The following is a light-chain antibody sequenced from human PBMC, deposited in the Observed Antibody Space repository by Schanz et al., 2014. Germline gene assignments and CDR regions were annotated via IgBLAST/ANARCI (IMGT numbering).Light chain of an antibody. V-gene: IGLV2-23*01. CDR2: EAN. J-gene: IGLJ1*01. CDR3: CSYAGSGTNV. CDR1: SSDIGAYDL. Sequence: QSVLTQPASVSGSPGQSITISCSGTSSDIGAYDLVSWYQQYPDKVPKLMIYEANKRPSGVSNRFSGSKSGNTASLTISGLQADDEADYYCCSYAGSGTNVFGTGTKVTVL.